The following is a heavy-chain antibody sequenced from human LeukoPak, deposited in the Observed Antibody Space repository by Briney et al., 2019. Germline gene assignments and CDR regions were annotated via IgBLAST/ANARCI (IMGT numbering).Heavy chain of an antibody. CDR1: GFTFSSYA. J-gene: IGHJ4*02. D-gene: IGHD5-24*01. Sequence: PGGSLRLSCAASGFTFSSYAMGWVRQAPGKGLEWVSTISGTGYTYYADSVKGRFTISRDNSKNTLYLQMNSLRAEDTAVYYCAKYSGYNLGWGFDYWGQGTLVTVSS. CDR2: ISGTGYT. V-gene: IGHV3-23*01. CDR3: AKYSGYNLGWGFDY.